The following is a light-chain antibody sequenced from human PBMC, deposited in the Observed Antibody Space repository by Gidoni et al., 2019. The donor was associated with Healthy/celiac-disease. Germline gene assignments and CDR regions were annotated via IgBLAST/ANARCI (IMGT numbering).Light chain of an antibody. J-gene: IGKJ2*01. V-gene: IGKV2-28*01. CDR2: LGS. CDR3: MQALQTPLT. CDR1: QSLLHSSGYNY. Sequence: DIVMTPSPLSLPVTPGEPASISCRSSQSLLHSSGYNYVDWYLQKPGQSPQLLIYLGSNRASGVPDRFSASGSGTDFTLKISRVEAEDVGVYYCMQALQTPLTFGQGTKLEIK.